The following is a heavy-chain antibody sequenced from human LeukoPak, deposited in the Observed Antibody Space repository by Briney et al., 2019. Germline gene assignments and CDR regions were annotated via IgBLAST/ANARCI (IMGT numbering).Heavy chain of an antibody. CDR2: IYSGGST. CDR1: GFTVSSNY. J-gene: IGHJ3*02. Sequence: GGSLRLSCAASGFTVSSNYMSWVRQAPGKGLEWVSVIYSGGSTYYADSVKGRFTISRDNSKNTLYLQMNSLRAEDTAVYYCARATIDYYDSSGYYFDAFDIWGQGTMVTVSS. CDR3: ARATIDYYDSSGYYFDAFDI. D-gene: IGHD3-22*01. V-gene: IGHV3-53*01.